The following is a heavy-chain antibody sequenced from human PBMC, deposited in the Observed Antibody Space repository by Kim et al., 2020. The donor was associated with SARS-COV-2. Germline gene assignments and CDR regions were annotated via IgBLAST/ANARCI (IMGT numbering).Heavy chain of an antibody. J-gene: IGHJ4*02. V-gene: IGHV4-39*07. Sequence: QSLKGRGTITVDTSKNQFSRKLSSVTAADTAVYYCARASGYGSGGYYFDYWGQGTLVTVSS. D-gene: IGHD3-10*01. CDR3: ARASGYGSGGYYFDY.